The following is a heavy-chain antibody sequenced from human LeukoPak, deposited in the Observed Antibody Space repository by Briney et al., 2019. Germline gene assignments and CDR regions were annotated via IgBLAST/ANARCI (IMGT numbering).Heavy chain of an antibody. CDR1: GGSISSSRYY. CDR3: ARGPYSYDSSGAFDI. V-gene: IGHV4-39*07. Sequence: SETLSLTCTVSGGSISSSRYYWGWIRQPPGKGLEWIGSIYYSGNTYYNPSLKSRVTISVDTSKNQFSLKLSSVTAADTAVYFCARGPYSYDSSGAFDIWGQGTMVTVSS. J-gene: IGHJ3*02. D-gene: IGHD3-22*01. CDR2: IYYSGNT.